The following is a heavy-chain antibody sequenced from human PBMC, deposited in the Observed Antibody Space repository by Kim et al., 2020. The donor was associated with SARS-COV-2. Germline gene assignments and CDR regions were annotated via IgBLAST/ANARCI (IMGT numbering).Heavy chain of an antibody. V-gene: IGHV3-30*04. J-gene: IGHJ4*02. CDR3: ARQEKVTYYIDY. CDR2: ISYDGSNK. Sequence: GGSLRLSCAASGFTFSSYAMHWVRQAPGKGLEWVAVISYDGSNKYYADSVKGRFTISRDNSKNTLYLQMNSLRAEDTAVYYCARQEKVTYYIDYWGQGTLVTVSS. CDR1: GFTFSSYA. D-gene: IGHD3-10*01.